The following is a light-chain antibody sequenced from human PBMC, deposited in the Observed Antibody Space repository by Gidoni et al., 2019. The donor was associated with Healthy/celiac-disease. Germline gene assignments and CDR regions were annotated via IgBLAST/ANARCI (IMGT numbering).Light chain of an antibody. V-gene: IGLV1-40*01. CDR3: QSYDSSLSGSVV. CDR1: SSNIGAGYE. CDR2: GNS. J-gene: IGLJ2*01. Sequence: QSVLPPPPAVSGAPGPCLTISCTGSSSNIGAGYEVHWYQQLPGTAPKLPIYGNSNRPSGVPDRFSGSKAGTSASRAITGLQAEDEADYYCQSYDSSLSGSVVFGGGTKLTVL.